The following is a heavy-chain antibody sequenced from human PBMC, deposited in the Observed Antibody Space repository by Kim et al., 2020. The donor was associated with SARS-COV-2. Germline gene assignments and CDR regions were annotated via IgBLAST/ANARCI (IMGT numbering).Heavy chain of an antibody. CDR2: IFYDGSKT. CDR3: VKGSTSFQFYYYGLDV. CDR1: GFIFSDYA. Sequence: GGSLRLSCAASGFIFSDYAMYWVRQTPGKGLEWVAVIFYDGSKTYYGDSVKGRFTISRDNSKNTLYLQMNSLRTEDTAVYYCVKGSTSFQFYYYGLDVWGRGTTVTVSS. V-gene: IGHV3-30*18. J-gene: IGHJ6*02. D-gene: IGHD2-2*01.